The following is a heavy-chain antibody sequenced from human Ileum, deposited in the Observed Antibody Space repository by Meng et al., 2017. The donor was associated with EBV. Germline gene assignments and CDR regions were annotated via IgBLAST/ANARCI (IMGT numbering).Heavy chain of an antibody. CDR2: ICYTDYT. V-gene: IGHV4-39*01. D-gene: IGHD4-17*01. CDR1: GGSISSSNYC. J-gene: IGHJ4*02. CDR3: AMGPDYAKTGY. Sequence: QLLQESGRGLVMPSETLSLTCSLSGGSISSSNYCWGWIRPPPGKGLEWIQSICYTDYTYYNPSLKSRVTISADKSKNQFSLRLNSLTAADTAVYYCAMGPDYAKTGYWGQGTLVTVSS.